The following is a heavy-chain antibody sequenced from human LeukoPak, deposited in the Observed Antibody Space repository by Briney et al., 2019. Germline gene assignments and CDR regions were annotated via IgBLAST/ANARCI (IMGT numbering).Heavy chain of an antibody. D-gene: IGHD5-18*01. CDR2: MNPNSGNT. Sequence: GASVKVSRKASGYTFTSYDINWVRQATGQGLEWMGWMNPNSGNTGYAQKFQGRVTITRNTSISTAYMELSSLRSEDTAVYYCARMVDTAMVPDAFDIWGQGTMVTVSS. V-gene: IGHV1-8*01. J-gene: IGHJ3*02. CDR1: GYTFTSYD. CDR3: ARMVDTAMVPDAFDI.